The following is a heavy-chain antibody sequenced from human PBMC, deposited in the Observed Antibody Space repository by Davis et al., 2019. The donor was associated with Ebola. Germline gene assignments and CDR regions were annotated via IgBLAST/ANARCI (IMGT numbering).Heavy chain of an antibody. J-gene: IGHJ6*02. V-gene: IGHV1-18*04. CDR1: GYTFTSYG. CDR2: ISAYNGNT. D-gene: IGHD3-22*01. CDR3: ARGYHYYDSSGIFYYYYGMDV. Sequence: AASVKVSCKASGYTFTSYGISWVRQAPGQGLEWMGWISAYNGNTNYAQKLQGRVTMTTDTSTSTAYMELRSLRSDDTAVYYCARGYHYYDSSGIFYYYYGMDVWGQGTTVTVSS.